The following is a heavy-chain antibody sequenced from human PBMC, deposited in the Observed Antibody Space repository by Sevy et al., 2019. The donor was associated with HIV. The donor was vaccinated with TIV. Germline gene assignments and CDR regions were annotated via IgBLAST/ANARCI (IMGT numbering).Heavy chain of an antibody. Sequence: SETLSLTCTVSGDSISSSSYYWGWIRQPPGKGLEWTGNMYYTGSTYYKPSLKSRVTISEDTSKNQFSLKLRSVTAADTAVYYCARSVADTGYNYAMDVWGQGTTVTVSS. D-gene: IGHD6-19*01. CDR1: GDSISSSSYY. CDR3: ARSVADTGYNYAMDV. CDR2: MYYTGST. J-gene: IGHJ6*02. V-gene: IGHV4-39*01.